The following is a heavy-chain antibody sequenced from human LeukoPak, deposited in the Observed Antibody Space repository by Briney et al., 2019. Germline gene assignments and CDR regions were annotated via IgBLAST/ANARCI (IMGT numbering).Heavy chain of an antibody. Sequence: GGSLRLSCAASGFTFSSYGMHWVRQAPGKGLEWVSAISSSSRYIFYADSVKGRFTISRDNANVLYLQMNSLRAEDTAVYYCARDQEPKMRLGYCRGGSCYPDYWGQGTLVTVSS. CDR2: ISSSSRYI. CDR3: ARDQEPKMRLGYCRGGSCYPDY. V-gene: IGHV3-21*06. CDR1: GFTFSSYG. D-gene: IGHD2-15*01. J-gene: IGHJ4*02.